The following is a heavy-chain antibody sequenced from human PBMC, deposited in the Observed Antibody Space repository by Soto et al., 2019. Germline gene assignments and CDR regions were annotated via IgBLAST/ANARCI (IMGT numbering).Heavy chain of an antibody. CDR3: VKDLGIAVAGNSYYFDY. J-gene: IGHJ4*02. V-gene: IGHV3-64D*08. CDR2: ISSNGGST. D-gene: IGHD6-19*01. CDR1: GFTFSSYA. Sequence: GGSLRLSCSASGFTFSSYAMHWVRQAPGKGLEYVSAISSNGGSTYYADSVKGRFTISRDNSKNTLYLQMSSLRAEDTAVYYCVKDLGIAVAGNSYYFDYWGQGTLVTVSS.